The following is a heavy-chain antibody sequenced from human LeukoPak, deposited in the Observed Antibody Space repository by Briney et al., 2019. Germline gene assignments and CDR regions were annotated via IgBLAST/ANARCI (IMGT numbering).Heavy chain of an antibody. CDR2: ISGSGGST. J-gene: IGHJ4*02. Sequence: PGGSLRLSCAASGFTFSSYAMSWVRQAPGKGLEWVSAISGSGGSTYYADSVKGRFTISRDNSKNTLYLQMNSLKTEDTAVYYCTRQMDYYDSSGYYDYFDYWGQGTLVTVSS. V-gene: IGHV3-23*01. CDR1: GFTFSSYA. CDR3: TRQMDYYDSSGYYDYFDY. D-gene: IGHD3-22*01.